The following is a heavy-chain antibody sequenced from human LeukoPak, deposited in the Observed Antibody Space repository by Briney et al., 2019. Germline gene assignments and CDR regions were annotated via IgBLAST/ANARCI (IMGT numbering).Heavy chain of an antibody. CDR3: ASSTPVEQWLVLSWFDP. Sequence: GGSLRLSCAASGFTFSSYWMSWVRQAPGKGLEWVANIKQDGSEKYYVDSVKGRFTISRDNAKNSLYLQMNSLRAEDTAVYYCASSTPVEQWLVLSWFDPWGQGTLVTVSS. CDR1: GFTFSSYW. D-gene: IGHD6-19*01. J-gene: IGHJ5*02. CDR2: IKQDGSEK. V-gene: IGHV3-7*01.